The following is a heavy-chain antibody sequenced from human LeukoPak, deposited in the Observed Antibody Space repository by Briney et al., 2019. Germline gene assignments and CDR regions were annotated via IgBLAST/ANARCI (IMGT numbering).Heavy chain of an antibody. Sequence: GVSLRLSCAASGFTFYDYAMHWVRQAPGKGREGVSFISWDGDSTYYADSVKGRFTISRDNSKNSLYLQMNSLRTEDTALYYCAKGTPPYYDFWSTYYYYMDVWGKGTTVTVSS. J-gene: IGHJ6*03. CDR3: AKGTPPYYDFWSTYYYYMDV. CDR1: GFTFYDYA. CDR2: ISWDGDST. D-gene: IGHD3-3*01. V-gene: IGHV3-43*02.